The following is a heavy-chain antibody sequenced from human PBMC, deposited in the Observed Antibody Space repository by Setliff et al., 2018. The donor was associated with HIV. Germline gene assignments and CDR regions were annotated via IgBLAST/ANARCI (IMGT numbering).Heavy chain of an antibody. CDR1: GFTFKNYR. D-gene: IGHD5-18*01. CDR2: IDYRTNIA. V-gene: IGHV3-23*05. CDR3: SKVSSYDYSKYFDY. J-gene: IGHJ4*02. Sequence: LRLSCATSGFTFKNYRMNWVRQTPGKGLEWVGDIDYRTNIASYADAVRGRFTISRDNSKNTVYLQMSSLRADDTAVYYCSKVSSYDYSKYFDYWGQGTQVTVSS.